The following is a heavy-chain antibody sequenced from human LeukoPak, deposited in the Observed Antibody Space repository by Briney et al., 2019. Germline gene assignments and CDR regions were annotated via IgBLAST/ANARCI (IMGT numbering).Heavy chain of an antibody. D-gene: IGHD3-10*01. V-gene: IGHV5-51*01. CDR2: IYPGDSDT. J-gene: IGHJ4*02. CDR1: GYTFTSYL. Sequence: GESLKISCKASGYTFTSYLIGWVRQIPGKGLEWMGIIYPGDSDTRYSPSFQGQVTISADKSISTAYLQWSSLKASDTAMYYCARLPYYYVSGSSSGFDYWGQGTLVTVSS. CDR3: ARLPYYYVSGSSSGFDY.